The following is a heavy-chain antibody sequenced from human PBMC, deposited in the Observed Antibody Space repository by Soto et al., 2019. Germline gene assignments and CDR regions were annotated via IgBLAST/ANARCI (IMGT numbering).Heavy chain of an antibody. CDR3: ARVPPLVGYFSYYMDV. CDR1: GYTFTNYG. CDR2: ISAYNGNT. Sequence: QVQLLQSGAEVKKPGASVKVSCKASGYTFTNYGITWVRQAPGQGLEWMGWISAYNGNTHYTQRLQGRVTMTTDTSTSTAYMVLGCLRSDDTVVYYCARVPPLVGYFSYYMDVGVKGTTFTVSS. V-gene: IGHV1-18*01. D-gene: IGHD6-6*01. J-gene: IGHJ6*03.